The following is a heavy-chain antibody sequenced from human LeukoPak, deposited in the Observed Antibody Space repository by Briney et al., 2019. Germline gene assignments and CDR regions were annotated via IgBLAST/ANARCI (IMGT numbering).Heavy chain of an antibody. Sequence: PSETLSLTCTVSGGSISSSDYYWGWIRQPPGKGLEWIGSIYYSGSTHYNPSLKSRVTISVDTYKNQFSLKLNSVTAADTALYYCERHSSGWIYYFDYWGQGTLVTVSS. J-gene: IGHJ4*02. CDR1: GGSISSSDYY. D-gene: IGHD6-19*01. CDR3: ERHSSGWIYYFDY. V-gene: IGHV4-39*01. CDR2: IYYSGST.